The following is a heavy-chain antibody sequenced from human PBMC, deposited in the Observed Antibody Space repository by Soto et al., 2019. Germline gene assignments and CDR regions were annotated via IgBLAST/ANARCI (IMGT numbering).Heavy chain of an antibody. D-gene: IGHD1-1*01. V-gene: IGHV3-33*01. J-gene: IGHJ6*03. Sequence: QVQLVESGGGVVQPGRSLRLSCAASGFTFSSYGMHWVRQAPGKGLEWVAVIWYYGSNKYYADSVKGRFTISRDNSKNTLYLQMNSLRAEDTAVYYCARDPNAFSRYYYYYMDVWGKGTTVTVSS. CDR3: ARDPNAFSRYYYYYMDV. CDR2: IWYYGSNK. CDR1: GFTFSSYG.